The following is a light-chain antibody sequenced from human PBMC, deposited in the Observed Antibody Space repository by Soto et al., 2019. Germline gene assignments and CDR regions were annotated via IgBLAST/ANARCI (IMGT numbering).Light chain of an antibody. CDR3: QQSYSTPRT. CDR2: AES. J-gene: IGKJ1*01. CDR1: QSISTY. V-gene: IGKV1-39*01. Sequence: DIHMTQSPSSLSASVGDIVTITCRASQSISTYLIWYQQKPEKAPKLLIYAESSLHSGVPSRLSGSGSGTELNLTISSLQPEDFATYYCQQSYSTPRTFGQGTKVDIK.